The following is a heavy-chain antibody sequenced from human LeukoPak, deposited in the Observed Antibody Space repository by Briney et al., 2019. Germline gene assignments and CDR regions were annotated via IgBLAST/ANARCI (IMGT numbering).Heavy chain of an antibody. V-gene: IGHV3-21*01. CDR1: GFTFSSYS. Sequence: GGSLRLSCAASGFTFSSYSMNWVRQAPGKGLEWVSSISSSSSYIYYADSVKGRFTTSRDNAKNSLYLQMNSLRAEDTAVHYCARVSSYAFDIWGQGTMVTVSS. CDR3: ARVSSYAFDI. D-gene: IGHD3-10*01. J-gene: IGHJ3*02. CDR2: ISSSSSYI.